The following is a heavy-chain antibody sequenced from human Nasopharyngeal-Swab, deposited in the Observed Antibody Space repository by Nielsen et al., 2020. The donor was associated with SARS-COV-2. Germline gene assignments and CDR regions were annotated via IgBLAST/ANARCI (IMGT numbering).Heavy chain of an antibody. D-gene: IGHD3-10*01. CDR1: GYTLTDLS. CDR2: FDPEDGET. Sequence: ASVKVSCKVSGYTLTDLSMHWVRQAPGKGLEWMGGFDPEDGETIYAQKFQGRVTMTEDTSTDTAYMELSSLRSEDTAVYYCATDSRWYYGSGSYYLGAFDIWGQGTMVTVSS. CDR3: ATDSRWYYGSGSYYLGAFDI. V-gene: IGHV1-24*01. J-gene: IGHJ3*02.